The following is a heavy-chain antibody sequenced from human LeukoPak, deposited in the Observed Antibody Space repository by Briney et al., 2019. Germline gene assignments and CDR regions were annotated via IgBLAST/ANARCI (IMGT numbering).Heavy chain of an antibody. V-gene: IGHV3-33*01. CDR2: IWYDGSNK. J-gene: IGHJ5*02. CDR1: GFTFSSYG. D-gene: IGHD2-15*01. Sequence: GGSPRLSCAASGFTFSSYGMHWVRQAPGKGLEWVAVIWYDGSNKYYADSVKGRFTISRDNSKNTLYLQMNSLRAEDTAVYYCARVVLGGGWFDPWGQGTLVTVSS. CDR3: ARVVLGGGWFDP.